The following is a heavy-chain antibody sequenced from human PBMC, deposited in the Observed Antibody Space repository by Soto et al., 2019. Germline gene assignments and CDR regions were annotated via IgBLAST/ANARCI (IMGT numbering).Heavy chain of an antibody. CDR3: ASLATADTLDY. J-gene: IGHJ4*02. D-gene: IGHD6-13*01. CDR1: GGTFSSYT. CDR2: IIPILGIA. Sequence: QVQLVQSGAEVKKPGSSVKVSCKASGGTFSSYTISWVRQAPGQGLEWMGRIIPILGIANYAQRFQGRVTITADKSTSTAYMELSSLRSEDTAVYYCASLATADTLDYWGQGTLVTVSS. V-gene: IGHV1-69*02.